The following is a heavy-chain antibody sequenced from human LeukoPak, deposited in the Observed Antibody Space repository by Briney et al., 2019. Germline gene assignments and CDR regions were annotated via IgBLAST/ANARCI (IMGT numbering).Heavy chain of an antibody. V-gene: IGHV4-34*01. CDR2: INHSGST. CDR1: GGSFSGYY. D-gene: IGHD2-8*01. Sequence: ASETLSLTCAVYGGSFSGYYWSWIRQPPGKGLEWIGEINHSGSTNYNPSLKSRVTISVDTSKNQFSLKLSSVTAADTAVYHCARGPSRMVYAKTKNWFDPWGQGTLVTVSS. CDR3: ARGPSRMVYAKTKNWFDP. J-gene: IGHJ5*02.